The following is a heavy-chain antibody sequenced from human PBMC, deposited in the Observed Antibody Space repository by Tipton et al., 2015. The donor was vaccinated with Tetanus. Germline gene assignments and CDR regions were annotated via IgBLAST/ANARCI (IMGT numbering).Heavy chain of an antibody. CDR1: GGSISSGGYY. J-gene: IGHJ4*02. CDR3: AREQAGGARGWNYFDY. Sequence: TLSLTCTVSGGSISSGGYYWSWIRQHPGKGLEWIGDIYYSGSTYYNPSLKSRVTISVGTSKNQFSLKLNSVTAADTAVYYCAREQAGGARGWNYFDYWGQGTLVTVSS. CDR2: IYYSGST. V-gene: IGHV4-31*03. D-gene: IGHD1-26*01.